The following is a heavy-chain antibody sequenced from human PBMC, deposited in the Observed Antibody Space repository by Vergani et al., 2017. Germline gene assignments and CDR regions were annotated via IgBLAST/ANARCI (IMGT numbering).Heavy chain of an antibody. J-gene: IGHJ4*02. CDR1: GFTFDDYA. CDR3: AKDRRGGDSSGYYRY. D-gene: IGHD3-22*01. V-gene: IGHV3-23*04. CDR2: ISGSGGST. Sequence: EVQLVESGGGLVQPGRSLRLSCAASGFTFDDYAMHWVRQAPGKGLEWVSGISGSGGSTYYADSVKGRFTLSRDNSKNTRYLQMNSLRAEDTAVYYCAKDRRGGDSSGYYRYWGQGTLVTVSS.